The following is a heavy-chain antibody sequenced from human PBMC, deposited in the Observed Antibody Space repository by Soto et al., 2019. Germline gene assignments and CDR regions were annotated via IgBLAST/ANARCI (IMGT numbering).Heavy chain of an antibody. J-gene: IGHJ3*02. CDR2: ISRGSDTI. V-gene: IGHV3-48*02. D-gene: IGHD3-10*01. Sequence: PGGSLRLSCAASGFTLSAYWMHWVRQAPGKGLEWLSSISRGSDTIYYADSVKGRFTISRDNAKNSLYLQMNSLRDEDTAVYYCARFPAITSVGGGAFDIWGQGTMVTVSS. CDR1: GFTLSAYW. CDR3: ARFPAITSVGGGAFDI.